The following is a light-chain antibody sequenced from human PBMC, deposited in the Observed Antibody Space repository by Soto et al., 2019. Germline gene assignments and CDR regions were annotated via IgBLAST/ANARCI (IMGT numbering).Light chain of an antibody. CDR1: SSDVGGYTY. Sequence: QSALTQPRSVSGSPGQSVTISCTGTSSDVGGYTYVSWYQQHPGKAPKLMIYDLSKRPSGVPDRYSGSKSGNTASLTISGLQAEYEAADYCCSYAGSDVFGTGTKLTVL. CDR2: DLS. CDR3: CSYAGSDV. J-gene: IGLJ1*01. V-gene: IGLV2-11*01.